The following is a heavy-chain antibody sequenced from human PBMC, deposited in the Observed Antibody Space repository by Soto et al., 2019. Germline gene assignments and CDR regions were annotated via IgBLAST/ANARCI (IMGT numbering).Heavy chain of an antibody. CDR3: TRQDRKPYYYGMDV. V-gene: IGHV3-73*02. Sequence: EVQLVESGGGLVQPGGSLKLSCAASGFTFSGSAMHWVRQASGKGLEWVGRIRSKANSYATAYAASAKGRFTISRDDSKNTAYLQMNSLKTEDTAVYYCTRQDRKPYYYGMDVWGQGTTVTVSS. CDR2: IRSKANSYAT. J-gene: IGHJ6*02. CDR1: GFTFSGSA.